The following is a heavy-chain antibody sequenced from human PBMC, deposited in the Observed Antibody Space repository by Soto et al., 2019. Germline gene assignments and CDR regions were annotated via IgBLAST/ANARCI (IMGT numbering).Heavy chain of an antibody. CDR2: IYHSGST. CDR3: ATNPGGLTCGFQS. J-gene: IGHJ4*02. Sequence: QVQLQESGPGLVEPSGTLSLTCTVSGASVSSGGWWTWLRQPPGKGLEWIGEIYHSGSTNYNPSLKSRVSMSLDNSKHHCSLRLNYVTAAAKALYYWATNPGGLTCGFQSWGQGTLVTVSS. V-gene: IGHV4-4*02. D-gene: IGHD2-21*01. CDR1: GASVSSGGW.